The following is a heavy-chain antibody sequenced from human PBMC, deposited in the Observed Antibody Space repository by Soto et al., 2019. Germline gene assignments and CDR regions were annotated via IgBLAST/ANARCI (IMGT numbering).Heavy chain of an antibody. V-gene: IGHV4-34*01. CDR3: ARGAGPPWFDP. Sequence: QVQLQQWGAGLLKPSETLSLTCAVYGGSFSGYYWSWIRQPPGKGLEWIGEINHSGSTNYNPSLKSRVTISVDTSKNQFSLSLTSVTAADTAVYYCARGAGPPWFDPWGQGTLVTVSP. J-gene: IGHJ5*02. CDR1: GGSFSGYY. CDR2: INHSGST.